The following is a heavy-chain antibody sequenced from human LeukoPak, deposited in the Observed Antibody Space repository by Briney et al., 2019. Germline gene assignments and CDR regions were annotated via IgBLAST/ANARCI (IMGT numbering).Heavy chain of an antibody. CDR1: GGSISTYY. CDR2: INYSGSS. CDR3: ARSSGYMSY. V-gene: IGHV4-59*08. Sequence: SETLSLTCTVSGGSISTYYWTWIRRPPGKGLEWIGYINYSGSSDYNPSLKSRVTISVDTSKNQFSLKLTSVTAADTAVYYCARSSGYMSYWGQGTLVTVSS. D-gene: IGHD3-22*01. J-gene: IGHJ4*02.